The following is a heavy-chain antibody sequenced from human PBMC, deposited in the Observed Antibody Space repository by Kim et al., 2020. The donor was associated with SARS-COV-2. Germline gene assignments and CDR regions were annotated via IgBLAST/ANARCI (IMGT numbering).Heavy chain of an antibody. CDR1: GFTFSSYA. V-gene: IGHV3-23*01. CDR2: ISGSGGGT. D-gene: IGHD4-17*01. Sequence: GGSLRLSCVASGFTFSSYAMNWVRQAPGKGLEWVSAISGSGGGTYYADSVKDRFSISRDNSKNSLYLQMNSLRAEDTAVYYCAKISRFDYGDYFDSWGQGSLVTVSS. CDR3: AKISRFDYGDYFDS. J-gene: IGHJ4*02.